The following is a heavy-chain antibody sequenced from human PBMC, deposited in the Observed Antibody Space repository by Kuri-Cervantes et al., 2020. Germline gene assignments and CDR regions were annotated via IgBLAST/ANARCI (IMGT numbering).Heavy chain of an antibody. V-gene: IGHV3-30*03. D-gene: IGHD3-16*01. CDR3: ARDGRDPESRDWGYGMDV. CDR2: ISYDGSNK. CDR1: GFTFSSYG. Sequence: GESLKISCAASGFTFSSYGMHWVRQAPGKGLEWVAVISYDGSNKYYADSVKGRFTISRDNSKNTLYLQMNSLRAEDTAAYYCARDGRDPESRDWGYGMDVWGQGTTVTVSS. J-gene: IGHJ6*02.